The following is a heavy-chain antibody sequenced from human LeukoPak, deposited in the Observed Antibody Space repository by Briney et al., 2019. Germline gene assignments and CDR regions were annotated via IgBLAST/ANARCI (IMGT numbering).Heavy chain of an antibody. J-gene: IGHJ4*02. CDR2: IYTSGST. Sequence: TSETLSLTCTVSGGSISSYYWSWIRQPAGKGLEWIGRIYTSGSTNYNPSLKSRVTMSVDTSKNQFSLKLSSVTAADTAVYYCASDYSNYVFDYWGQGTLVTVSS. V-gene: IGHV4-4*07. CDR1: GGSISSYY. CDR3: ASDYSNYVFDY. D-gene: IGHD4-11*01.